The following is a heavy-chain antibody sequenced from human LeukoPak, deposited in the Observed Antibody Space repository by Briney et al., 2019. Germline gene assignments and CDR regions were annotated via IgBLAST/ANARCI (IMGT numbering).Heavy chain of an antibody. J-gene: IGHJ6*02. CDR1: GDSVSSNSAA. Sequence: SQTLSLTCAISGDSVSSNSAAWNWIRQSPSRGLEWLGRTYYRSKWYNDYAVSVKSRITINPDTSKNQFSLQLNSVTPEDTAVYYCARAGIQLGRQYYYYGMDVWGQGTTVTVSS. D-gene: IGHD5-18*01. CDR2: TYYRSKWYN. V-gene: IGHV6-1*01. CDR3: ARAGIQLGRQYYYYGMDV.